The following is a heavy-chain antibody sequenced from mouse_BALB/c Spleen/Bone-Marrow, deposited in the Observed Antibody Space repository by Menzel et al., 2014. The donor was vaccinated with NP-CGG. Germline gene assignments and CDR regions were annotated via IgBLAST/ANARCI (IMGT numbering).Heavy chain of an antibody. V-gene: IGHV1-37*01. CDR2: INPYNGDT. CDR3: GRGAYYYGSSYYFDY. D-gene: IGHD1-1*01. Sequence: EVQLQQSGPELVKPGASVKISCKASGYSFTGYFMNWVKQSHGKSLEWIGRINPYNGDTFYNQKFKGKATLTVAKSSSTAHMELLSLTSEDSAVYYCGRGAYYYGSSYYFDYWGQGTTLTVSS. CDR1: GYSFTGYF. J-gene: IGHJ2*01.